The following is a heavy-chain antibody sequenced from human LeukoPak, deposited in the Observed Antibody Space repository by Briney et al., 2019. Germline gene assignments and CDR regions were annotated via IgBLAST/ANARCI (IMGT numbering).Heavy chain of an antibody. CDR3: ARHRKSARNYLYYYMDV. D-gene: IGHD6-6*01. V-gene: IGHV4-39*01. CDR2: VYFDGET. J-gene: IGHJ6*03. Sequence: PSETLSLTCTVSGDSIHSVYYYWGWIRQSPGKGLEWIGSVYFDGETSYSPSLKRRVIISVDTSKNQFSLNLTSVTAADTALYYCARHRKSARNYLYYYMDVWGKGTTVTV. CDR1: GDSIHSVYYY.